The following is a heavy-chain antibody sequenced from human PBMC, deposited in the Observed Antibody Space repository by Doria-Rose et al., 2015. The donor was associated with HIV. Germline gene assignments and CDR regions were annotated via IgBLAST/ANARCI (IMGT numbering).Heavy chain of an antibody. J-gene: IGHJ4*02. CDR2: IFYTGST. CDR1: GGSISHYY. CDR3: ARVLSGTYDY. Sequence: QVQLQESGPGLVKPSETLSLTCSVSGGSISHYYWSWIRQPPRNGLEYIGDIFYTGSTNYSPSLKSRVSISIDTSKNKFSLRLSSVTAADTAVYYCARVLSGTYDYWGQGTLVTVSS. D-gene: IGHD1-26*01. V-gene: IGHV4-59*01.